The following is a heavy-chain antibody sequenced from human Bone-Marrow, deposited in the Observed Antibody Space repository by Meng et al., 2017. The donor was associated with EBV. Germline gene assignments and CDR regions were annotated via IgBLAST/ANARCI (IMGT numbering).Heavy chain of an antibody. CDR1: GISPTRGVG. CDR2: IHWDDEE. D-gene: IGHD3-9*01. Sequence: QIPRKESCPQPAKPTQTLTLTCTFIGISPTRGVGVGWIRQPPGKALEWLALIHWDDEERYSPYLENRLSITKDTTRSVVVLRITNMDPADTATYYCARRLRYNNWLFDLWGPGTLVTVSS. V-gene: IGHV2-5*02. J-gene: IGHJ4*02. CDR3: ARRLRYNNWLFDL.